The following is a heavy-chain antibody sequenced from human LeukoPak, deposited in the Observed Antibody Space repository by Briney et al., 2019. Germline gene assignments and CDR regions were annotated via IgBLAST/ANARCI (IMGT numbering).Heavy chain of an antibody. CDR2: MNPNSGNT. J-gene: IGHJ4*02. CDR1: GYTFTSYD. CDR3: ARVAVDTAMATDY. Sequence: ASVKVSCKASGYTFTSYDINWVRQATGQGLEWMGWMNPNSGNTGYAQKFQGRVTITRNTSISTAYMELSSLRSEDTAVYYCARVAVDTAMATDYWGQGTLVTVS. V-gene: IGHV1-8*03. D-gene: IGHD5-18*01.